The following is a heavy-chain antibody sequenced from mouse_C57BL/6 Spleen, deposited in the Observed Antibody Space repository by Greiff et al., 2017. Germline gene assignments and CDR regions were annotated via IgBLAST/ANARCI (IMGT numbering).Heavy chain of an antibody. CDR2: IDPETGGT. J-gene: IGHJ2*01. CDR3: TRRLRFDY. D-gene: IGHD1-2*01. V-gene: IGHV1-15*01. CDR1: GYTFTDYE. Sequence: PMQQSGAELVRPGASVTLSCKASGYTFTDYEMHWVKQTPVHGLEWIGAIDPETGGTAYNQKFKGKAILTADKSSSTAYMELRSLTSEDSAVYYCTRRLRFDYWGQGTTLTVSS.